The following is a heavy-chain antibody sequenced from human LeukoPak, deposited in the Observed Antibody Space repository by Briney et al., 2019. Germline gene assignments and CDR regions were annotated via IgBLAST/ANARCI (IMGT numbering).Heavy chain of an antibody. CDR2: ISGGGETT. Sequence: PGGSLRLSCSASGFTFNNYPMMWVPQAPGKGLEWVSVISGGGETTYYADSVKVRFSTSRDNSKNTLSLQMKRLRAEDTAVYYCAKGEIGYGSSISCYYVYWGQGTLVTVSS. CDR3: AKGEIGYGSSISCYYVY. J-gene: IGHJ4*02. V-gene: IGHV3-23*01. D-gene: IGHD2-2*01. CDR1: GFTFNNYP.